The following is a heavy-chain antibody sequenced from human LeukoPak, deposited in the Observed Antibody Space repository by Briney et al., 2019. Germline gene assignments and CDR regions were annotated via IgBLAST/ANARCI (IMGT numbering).Heavy chain of an antibody. CDR3: ARDPSYCGGDCYSGSASRWFDP. J-gene: IGHJ5*02. D-gene: IGHD2-21*02. Sequence: GGSLRLSCVVSGFTFTNYWMGWVRHAPGKRLEWVGNIKPDGSDKYYMDSMKGRFTISRDNSENSLYLQMNSLRAEDTAVYYCARDPSYCGGDCYSGSASRWFDPWGQGTLVTVSS. CDR2: IKPDGSDK. V-gene: IGHV3-7*01. CDR1: GFTFTNYW.